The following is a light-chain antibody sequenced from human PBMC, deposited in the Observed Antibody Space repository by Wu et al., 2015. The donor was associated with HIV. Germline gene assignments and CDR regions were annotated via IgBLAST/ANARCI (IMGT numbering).Light chain of an antibody. CDR3: QQTYGSLPT. CDR1: QSISSY. V-gene: IGKV1-39*01. CDR2: GAF. Sequence: DIKMTQSPSSLSASVGDRITITCRASQSISSYLNWYQHKPGQAPKLLIYGAFNLQSGVPSRFSGTASGTGFTLTIRSLQPDDFATYFCQQTYGSLPTFGGGTKVDI. J-gene: IGKJ4*01.